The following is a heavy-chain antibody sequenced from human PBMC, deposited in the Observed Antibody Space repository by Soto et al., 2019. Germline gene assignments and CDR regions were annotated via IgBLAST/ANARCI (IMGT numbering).Heavy chain of an antibody. D-gene: IGHD2-21*02. CDR3: ARRQYCGVDCYTQYYSGMEV. J-gene: IGHJ6*02. CDR2: IVPVLGVT. V-gene: IGHV1-69*02. Sequence: QVQLVQSGPEVKKPGSSVRMSCRSGGDTFSSYTVSCVRQTPGQGLEWMGRIVPVLGVTNYSRKFKSRLTVTVETSTTTAHLELSRLKYEDTARSYWARRQYCGVDCYTQYYSGMEVWGQGTSVIVSS. CDR1: GDTFSSYT.